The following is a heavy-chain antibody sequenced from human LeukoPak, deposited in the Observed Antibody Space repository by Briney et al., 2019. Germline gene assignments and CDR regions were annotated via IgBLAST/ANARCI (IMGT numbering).Heavy chain of an antibody. CDR2: INPNSGGT. CDR3: ARIRNGSYYYFDY. D-gene: IGHD1-26*01. CDR1: GYTFTGYY. V-gene: IGHV1-2*02. Sequence: ASVKVSCKASGYTFTGYYMHWVRQAPGQGLEWMGWINPNSGGTNYAQKFQGRVTMTRDTSTSTVYMELSSLRSEDTAVYYCARIRNGSYYYFDYWGQGTLVTVSS. J-gene: IGHJ4*02.